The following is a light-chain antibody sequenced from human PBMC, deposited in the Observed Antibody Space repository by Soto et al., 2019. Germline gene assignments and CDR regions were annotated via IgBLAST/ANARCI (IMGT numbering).Light chain of an antibody. CDR2: EVI. CDR3: NSYTSKSTGV. V-gene: IGLV2-14*01. J-gene: IGLJ1*01. Sequence: QSALTQPASVSGSPGQSITISCTGTSSDVGGYNYVSWYQQHPGKAPKLIIYEVINRPSGVSNRFAGYKSGNTASLTISGLKAEDEADYYCNSYTSKSTGVFGTGTKLTVL. CDR1: SSDVGGYNY.